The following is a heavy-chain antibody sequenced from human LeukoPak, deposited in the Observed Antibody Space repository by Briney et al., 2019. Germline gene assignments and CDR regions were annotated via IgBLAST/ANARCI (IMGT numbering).Heavy chain of an antibody. D-gene: IGHD6-13*01. CDR1: GGSISSSSYY. J-gene: IGHJ3*02. CDR3: ARREGAAARGAFDI. CDR2: IYYSGST. Sequence: SETLSLTCTVSGGSISSSSYYWGWIRQPPGKGLEWIGSIYYSGSTYYNPSLKSRVTISVDTSKNKFSLKLSSVTAADTAVYYCARREGAAARGAFDIWGQGTMVTVSS. V-gene: IGHV4-39*01.